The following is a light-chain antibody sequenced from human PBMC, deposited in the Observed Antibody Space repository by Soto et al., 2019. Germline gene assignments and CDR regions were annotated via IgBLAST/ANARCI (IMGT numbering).Light chain of an antibody. J-gene: IGKJ1*01. V-gene: IGKV1-5*01. CDR1: QSISNW. Sequence: DIPITQPPSTLTASVGDRATITCRASQSISNWLAWYQQKPGTAPKLLIYHASTLESGVPSTFSGSASGTEFTLTISSLQPDDFATYYCQQYNSYPWTFGQGTKVDIK. CDR2: HAS. CDR3: QQYNSYPWT.